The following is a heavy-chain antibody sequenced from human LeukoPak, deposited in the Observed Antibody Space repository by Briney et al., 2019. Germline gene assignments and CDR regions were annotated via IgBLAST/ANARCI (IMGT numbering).Heavy chain of an antibody. CDR3: ARAYPDYFRIDY. V-gene: IGHV3-30*14. CDR1: GFTFSTYA. D-gene: IGHD2/OR15-2a*01. CDR2: ISYDGSNK. J-gene: IGHJ4*02. Sequence: GGSLRLSCAASGFTFSTYAMHWVRQAPGKGLEWVAAISYDGSNKYHADSVKGRFTISRDNSKNTLYLQMNSLRAEDTAVYYCARAYPDYFRIDYWGQGTLVTVSS.